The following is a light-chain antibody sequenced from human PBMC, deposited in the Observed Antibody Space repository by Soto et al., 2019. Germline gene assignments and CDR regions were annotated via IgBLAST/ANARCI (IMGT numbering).Light chain of an antibody. CDR1: SSEVGGYNY. J-gene: IGLJ1*01. Sequence: QSALTQPASVSGSPGQSITISCTGTSSEVGGYNYVSWYQQHPGKAPKLMIYYVSNRPSGVFNRFSGSKSGNTASLTISGLQAEDEADYYCSSYTSSSTEVFGTGTKVTVL. CDR2: YVS. V-gene: IGLV2-14*01. CDR3: SSYTSSSTEV.